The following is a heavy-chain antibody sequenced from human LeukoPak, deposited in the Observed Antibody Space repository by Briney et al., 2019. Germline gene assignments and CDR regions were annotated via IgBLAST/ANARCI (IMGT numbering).Heavy chain of an antibody. V-gene: IGHV3-48*03. Sequence: PGGCLRLSCAASGFTFSSYEMNWVRQAPGKGLEWVSYISSSGSTIYYADSVKGRFTISRDNAKNSLYLQMNSLRAEDTAVYYCAREEWFGELLYPDYWGQGTLVTVSS. D-gene: IGHD3-10*01. J-gene: IGHJ4*02. CDR2: ISSSGSTI. CDR3: AREEWFGELLYPDY. CDR1: GFTFSSYE.